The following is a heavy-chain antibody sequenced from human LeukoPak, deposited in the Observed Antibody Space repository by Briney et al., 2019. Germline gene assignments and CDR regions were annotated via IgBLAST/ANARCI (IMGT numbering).Heavy chain of an antibody. CDR3: DKGPPGIALLFGY. J-gene: IGHJ4*02. V-gene: IGHV3-23*01. CDR1: GFTFSSYA. CDR2: ISGSGGST. Sequence: PGGSLRLSCAASGFTFSSYAMSWVRQAPGKGLEWVSAISGSGGSTYYADSVKGRFTISRDNSKNTLYLQRNSLIAGDTAVYYFDKGPPGIALLFGYRGQGTLVTVSS. D-gene: IGHD6-13*01.